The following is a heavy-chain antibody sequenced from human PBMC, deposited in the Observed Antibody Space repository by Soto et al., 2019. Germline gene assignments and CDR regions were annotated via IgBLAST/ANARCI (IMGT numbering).Heavy chain of an antibody. V-gene: IGHV4-39*01. CDR3: ARTEVPESSSWHPCDP. CDR1: GGSISSSSYY. Sequence: SETLSLTCTVSGGSISSSSYYWGWIRQPPGKGLEWIGSIYYSGSTYYNPSLKSRVTISVDTSKNQFSLRLSSVTAADTAVYCCARTEVPESSSWHPCDPWGQGTLVTVSS. J-gene: IGHJ5*02. CDR2: IYYSGST. D-gene: IGHD6-13*01.